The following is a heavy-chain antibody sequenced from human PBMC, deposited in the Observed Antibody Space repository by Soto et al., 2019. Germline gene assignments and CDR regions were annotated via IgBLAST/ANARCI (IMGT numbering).Heavy chain of an antibody. J-gene: IGHJ6*02. V-gene: IGHV1-3*01. CDR3: AREGFIVATIDNYYYYGMDV. CDR2: INAGNGNT. Sequence: ASVKVSCKASGYTFTSYAMHWVRQAPGQRLEWMGWINAGNGNTKYSQKFQGRVTMTTDTSTSTAYMELRSLRSDDTAVYYCAREGFIVATIDNYYYYGMDVWGQGTTVTVSS. D-gene: IGHD5-12*01. CDR1: GYTFTSYA.